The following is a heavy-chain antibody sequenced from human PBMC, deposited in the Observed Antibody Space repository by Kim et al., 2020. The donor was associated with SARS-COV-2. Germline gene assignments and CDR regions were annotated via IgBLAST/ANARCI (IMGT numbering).Heavy chain of an antibody. D-gene: IGHD2-2*03. CDR2: ISISGEST. Sequence: GGSLRLSCVASGFTSSRYAMTWVRQAPGKGLEWVSTISISGESTFYADSVKGRFTISRDHSKNTMSLQMNSLRAEDSALYFCARVLYGFDYWGQGTLVTV. J-gene: IGHJ4*02. CDR1: GFTSSRYA. CDR3: ARVLYGFDY. V-gene: IGHV3-23*01.